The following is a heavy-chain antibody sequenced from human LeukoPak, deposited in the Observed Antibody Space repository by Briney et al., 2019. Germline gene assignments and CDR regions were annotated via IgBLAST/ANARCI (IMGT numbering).Heavy chain of an antibody. Sequence: PSETLSLTCTVSGGSISGYYWSWIRQPPGKGLEWIGYIYTSGSTNYNPSLKSRVTISVDTSKNQFSLRLSSVTAADTAMYCARAYSRSYSHFDDWGQGNLVTVSS. CDR2: IYTSGST. CDR1: GGSISGYY. CDR3: ARAYSRSYSHFDD. J-gene: IGHJ4*02. V-gene: IGHV4-4*09. D-gene: IGHD1-26*01.